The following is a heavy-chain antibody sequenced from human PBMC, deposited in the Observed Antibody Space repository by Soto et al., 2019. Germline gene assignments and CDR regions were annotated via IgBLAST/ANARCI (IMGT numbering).Heavy chain of an antibody. J-gene: IGHJ4*02. CDR2: IFYSGST. V-gene: IGHV4-39*02. CDR1: GGSISSSSYY. CDR3: ARGHYVWGSYRPLYYFES. D-gene: IGHD3-16*02. Sequence: SETLSLTCTVSGGSISSSSYYWGWIRQPPGKGLEWIGSIFYSGSTYYNPSLQSRVTISVDTSKNHISLKLTSVTAADTSVYYCARGHYVWGSYRPLYYFESWGQGPLVTVS.